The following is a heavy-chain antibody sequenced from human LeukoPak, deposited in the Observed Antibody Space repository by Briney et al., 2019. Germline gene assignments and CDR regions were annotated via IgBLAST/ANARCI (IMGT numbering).Heavy chain of an antibody. CDR2: INHSGST. V-gene: IGHV4-34*01. J-gene: IGHJ5*02. CDR3: ARRPRGYYGSGSGGWFDP. D-gene: IGHD3-10*01. Sequence: SETLSLTCAVYGGSFSGYYWSWIRQPPGKGLEWIGEINHSGSTNYNPSLKSRVTISVDTSKNQFSLKLSSVTAADTAVYYCARRPRGYYGSGSGGWFDPWGQGTLVTVSS. CDR1: GGSFSGYY.